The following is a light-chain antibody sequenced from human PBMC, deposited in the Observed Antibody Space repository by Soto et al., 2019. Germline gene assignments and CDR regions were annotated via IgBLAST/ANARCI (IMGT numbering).Light chain of an antibody. CDR1: SSDVGGYGY. CDR3: YSYTSSSTYV. V-gene: IGLV2-14*01. CDR2: GVS. J-gene: IGLJ1*01. Sequence: TQPASVSGSPGQSITISCTGTSSDVGGYGYVSWYQQHPGKAPKLMIYGVSNRPSGISNRFSGSKSANTASLTISGLQAEDEADYYCYSYTSSSTYVFGTGTKLTVL.